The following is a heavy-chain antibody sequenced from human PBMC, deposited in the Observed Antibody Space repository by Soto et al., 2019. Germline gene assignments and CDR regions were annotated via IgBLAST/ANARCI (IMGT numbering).Heavy chain of an antibody. J-gene: IGHJ6*02. CDR2: IGIGGVT. D-gene: IGHD2-2*02. CDR3: AKDGTTAGIHYYGMDV. V-gene: IGHV3-23*01. Sequence: PGGSLRLSCEVSGFTFRSYGMNWVRQAPDKGLEWVSTIGIGGVTYYADSVKGRFTISRDNSKNTLFLQMNSLRAEDTALYFCAKDGTTAGIHYYGMDVWGQGTTVTVSS. CDR1: GFTFRSYG.